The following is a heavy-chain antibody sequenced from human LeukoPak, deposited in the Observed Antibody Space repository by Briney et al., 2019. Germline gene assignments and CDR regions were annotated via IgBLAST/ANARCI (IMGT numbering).Heavy chain of an antibody. CDR2: IYYSGST. J-gene: IGHJ4*02. Sequence: SETLSLTCTVSGGSISSSSYYWGWIRQPPGKGLEWIWSIYYSGSTYYNPSLKSRATISVDKSKNQFTLKLSSVTDADTAVYYCASRNPVGYYGSGSYLIDYWGQGTLVTVSS. CDR1: GGSISSSSYY. V-gene: IGHV4-39*01. CDR3: ASRNPVGYYGSGSYLIDY. D-gene: IGHD3-10*01.